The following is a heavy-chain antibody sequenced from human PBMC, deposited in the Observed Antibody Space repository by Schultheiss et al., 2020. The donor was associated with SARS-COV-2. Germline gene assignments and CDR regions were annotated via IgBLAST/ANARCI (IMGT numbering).Heavy chain of an antibody. CDR1: GFTFSDYY. D-gene: IGHD5-18*01. CDR3: ARATSGYSYGSRHWYFDL. Sequence: GGSLRLSCAASGFTFSDYYMNWIRQAPGKGLEWVSYISSRGSTIFYADSVKGRFTISRDNAKNSLYLQMNSLRADDTAVYYCARATSGYSYGSRHWYFDLWGRGTLVTVSS. V-gene: IGHV3-11*01. CDR2: ISSRGSTI. J-gene: IGHJ2*01.